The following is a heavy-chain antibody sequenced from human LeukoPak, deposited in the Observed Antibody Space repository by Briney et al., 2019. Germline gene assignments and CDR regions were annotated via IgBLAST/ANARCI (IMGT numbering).Heavy chain of an antibody. Sequence: PGGSLRLSCAASGFTFSSYAMSWVRQAPGKGLEWVSAISGSGGSTYYADSVKGRFTISRDNSKNTLYLQMNSLRAEDTAVYYCAKDQPPPYYYDSSGYFGIWGQGTMVTVSS. D-gene: IGHD3-22*01. V-gene: IGHV3-23*01. CDR2: ISGSGGST. CDR3: AKDQPPPYYYDSSGYFGI. CDR1: GFTFSSYA. J-gene: IGHJ3*02.